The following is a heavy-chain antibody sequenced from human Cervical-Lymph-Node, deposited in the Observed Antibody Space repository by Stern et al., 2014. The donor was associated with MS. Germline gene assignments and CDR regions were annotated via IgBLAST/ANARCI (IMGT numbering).Heavy chain of an antibody. CDR2: IYHSGSN. Sequence: QVQLQESGPGLVKPSGTLSLTCAVSGGSISSSNWWRWVRQPPGKGLEWIGEIYHSGSNNYNPSLKSRVTISGDKSKKPLSLKLRSVTAADTAVYYCATGPRIYGMGVWGQGTTVTVSS. V-gene: IGHV4-4*02. J-gene: IGHJ6*02. CDR1: GGSISSSNW. CDR3: ATGPRIYGMGV.